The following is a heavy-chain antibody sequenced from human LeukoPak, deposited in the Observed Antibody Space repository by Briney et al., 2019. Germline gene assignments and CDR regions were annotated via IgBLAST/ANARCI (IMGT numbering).Heavy chain of an antibody. CDR3: AREGYCSSTSCYLPYYYYGMDV. V-gene: IGHV3-21*01. CDR2: ISSSSSYI. J-gene: IGHJ6*02. Sequence: GGSLRLSCAASGFTFSSYSMNWVRQAPGKGLEWVSSISSSSSYIYYADSVKGRFTISRDNAENSLYLQMNSLRAEDTAVYYCAREGYCSSTSCYLPYYYYGMDVWGQGTTVTVSS. D-gene: IGHD2-2*01. CDR1: GFTFSSYS.